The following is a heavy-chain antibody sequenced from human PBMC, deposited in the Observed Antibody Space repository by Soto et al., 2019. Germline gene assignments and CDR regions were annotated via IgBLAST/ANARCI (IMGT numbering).Heavy chain of an antibody. Sequence: SETLSLTCSVSTVSMRTYYWTWIRHAPGKGLEWIGQISHTGRTKYNPSLESRVTISVDTSRKQFSLKLTSVTAADTALYYCARDDNKGLFDFWGQGTLVTVSS. D-gene: IGHD3-3*01. J-gene: IGHJ4*02. CDR1: TVSMRTYY. CDR2: ISHTGRT. CDR3: ARDDNKGLFDF. V-gene: IGHV4-59*01.